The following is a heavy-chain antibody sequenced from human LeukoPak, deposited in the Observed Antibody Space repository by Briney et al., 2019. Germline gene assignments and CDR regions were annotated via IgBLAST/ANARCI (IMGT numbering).Heavy chain of an antibody. CDR1: GYSISSGYY. CDR3: ARAIYCSSTSCYEDYYYCMDV. Sequence: SETPSLTCTVSGYSISSGYYWGWIRQPPGKGLEWIGSIYHSGSTYYNPSLKSRVTISVDTSKNQFSLKLSSVTAADTAVYYCARAIYCSSTSCYEDYYYCMDVWGKGTTVTVSS. D-gene: IGHD2-2*01. V-gene: IGHV4-38-2*02. CDR2: IYHSGST. J-gene: IGHJ6*03.